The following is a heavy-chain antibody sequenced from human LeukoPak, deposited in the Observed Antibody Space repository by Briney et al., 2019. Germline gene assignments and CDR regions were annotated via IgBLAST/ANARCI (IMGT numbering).Heavy chain of an antibody. CDR1: GGSFSGYY. V-gene: IGHV4-34*01. CDR3: ARGVSYGGGMDV. CDR2: IKHSGST. D-gene: IGHD1-26*01. J-gene: IGHJ6*02. Sequence: SETLSLTCAVYGGSFSGYYWSWIRQPPGKGLEWIGEIKHSGSTNYNPSLKSRVTISVDTSKNQFSLKLSSVTAADTAVYYCARGVSYGGGMDVWGQGTTVTVSS.